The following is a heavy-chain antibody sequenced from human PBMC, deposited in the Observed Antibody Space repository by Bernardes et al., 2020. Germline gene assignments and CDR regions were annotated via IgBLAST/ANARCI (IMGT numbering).Heavy chain of an antibody. CDR2: INQDGTDK. V-gene: IGHV3-7*01. CDR1: GFTSSSHW. D-gene: IGHD3-16*01. CDR3: AREELGP. J-gene: IGHJ6*03. Sequence: GWSLRLSCAVSGFTSSSHWMAWVRQAPGKGLEWVANINQDGTDKNYVDSVEGRFTISRDNAKNSVYLQMNSLTAEDTAVYYCAREELGPWGKGTTVTVSS.